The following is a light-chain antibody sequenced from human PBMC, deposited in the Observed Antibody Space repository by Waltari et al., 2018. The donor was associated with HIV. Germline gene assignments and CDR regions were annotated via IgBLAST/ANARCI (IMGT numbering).Light chain of an antibody. CDR3: QQSYSTPYT. J-gene: IGKJ2*01. Sequence: DIQMTQSPSSLSASVADRVPITCRASQSISTYLNWYQQIPGKAPNLLIYDAPSLQSGVPSRFSGSGSGTDFTLTISSLQPEDFATYYCQQSYSTPYTFGQGTNLEIK. CDR1: QSISTY. V-gene: IGKV1-39*01. CDR2: DAP.